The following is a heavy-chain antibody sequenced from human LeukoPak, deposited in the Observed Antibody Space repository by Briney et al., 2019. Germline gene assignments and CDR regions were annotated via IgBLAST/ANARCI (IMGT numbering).Heavy chain of an antibody. CDR3: ANTIAAAGTSIDY. CDR2: INSDGSST. D-gene: IGHD6-13*01. V-gene: IGHV3-74*01. Sequence: GGSLRLSCAASGFTFSSYWMHWVRQAPGKGLVWVSRINSDGSSTSYADSVKGRFTISRDNSKNTLYLQMNSLRAEDTAVYYCANTIAAAGTSIDYWGQGTLVTVSS. J-gene: IGHJ4*02. CDR1: GFTFSSYW.